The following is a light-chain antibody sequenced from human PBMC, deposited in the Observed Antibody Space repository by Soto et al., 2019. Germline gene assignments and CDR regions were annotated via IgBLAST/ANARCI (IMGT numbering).Light chain of an antibody. J-gene: IGKJ2*01. Sequence: DIVMTQSPDSLAVSLGERATINCKSSQNVLYKSNNENYLAWYQQKPGQPPKLLIYWASTRKPGVPDRFSVPGSWSDFTPTISTSLADTGAVYYCQQDYNTPPYAFGQGTKLEI. V-gene: IGKV4-1*01. CDR1: QNVLYKSNNENY. CDR2: WAS. CDR3: QQDYNTPPYA.